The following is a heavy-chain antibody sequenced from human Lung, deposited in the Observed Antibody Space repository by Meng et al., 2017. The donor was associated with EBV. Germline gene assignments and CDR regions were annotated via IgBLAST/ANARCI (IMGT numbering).Heavy chain of an antibody. D-gene: IGHD4-17*01. CDR3: ARDFYGDYSLLDY. J-gene: IGHJ4*03. CDR1: GYTFSSYG. V-gene: IGHV3-30*12. CDR2: IWYDGVKK. Sequence: VQRGESGGGVGQPGRSLEFSCAASGYTFSSYGMHWVRQAPGKGLEWLTFIWYDGVKKSYTDSVKDRFTISRDNSRNTLYLEMDSLRAEDTAMYYCARDFYGDYSLLDYWGHGTLVTVSS.